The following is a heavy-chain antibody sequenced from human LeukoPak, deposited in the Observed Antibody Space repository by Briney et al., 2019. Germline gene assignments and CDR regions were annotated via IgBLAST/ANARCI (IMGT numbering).Heavy chain of an antibody. CDR1: GGSISSSNYY. CDR3: VRLTIFGVLTINWFDP. D-gene: IGHD3-3*02. Sequence: SETLSLTCTVSGGSISSSNYYWGWIRQPPGKGLEWIGSILYSGDTHYNPSSKSRATISVDTSKNQFSLKLTSVTAADTAVYYCVRLTIFGVLTINWFDPWGQGTLVTVSS. V-gene: IGHV4-39*07. J-gene: IGHJ5*02. CDR2: ILYSGDT.